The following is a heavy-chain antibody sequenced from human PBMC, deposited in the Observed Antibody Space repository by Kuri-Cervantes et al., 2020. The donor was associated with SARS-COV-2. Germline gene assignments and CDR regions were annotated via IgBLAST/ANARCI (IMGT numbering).Heavy chain of an antibody. J-gene: IGHJ5*02. CDR2: IIPILGIA. D-gene: IGHD3-10*01. Sequence: SVKVSCKASGGTFSNYTISWVRQAPGQGLEWMGRIIPILGIANYAQKFQGRVTITADKSTSTAYMELSSLRSEDTAVYYCARGPMVQGVLNWFDPWGQGTLVTVSS. CDR1: GGTFSNYT. V-gene: IGHV1-69*02. CDR3: ARGPMVQGVLNWFDP.